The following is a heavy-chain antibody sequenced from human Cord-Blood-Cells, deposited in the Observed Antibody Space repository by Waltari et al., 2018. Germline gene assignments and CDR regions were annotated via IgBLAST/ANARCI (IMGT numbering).Heavy chain of an antibody. CDR3: ARMTVGATYYFDY. CDR2: IDWDDDK. Sequence: KPTQTLTLTCPFSGFSLSTSGMCVSWIRQPPGKALEWLALIDWDDDKYYSTSLKTRLTSSKDTSKNQVVLTMTNMDPVDTATYDCARMTVGATYYFDYWGQGTLVTVSS. J-gene: IGHJ4*02. V-gene: IGHV2-70*01. CDR1: GFSLSTSGMC. D-gene: IGHD1-26*01.